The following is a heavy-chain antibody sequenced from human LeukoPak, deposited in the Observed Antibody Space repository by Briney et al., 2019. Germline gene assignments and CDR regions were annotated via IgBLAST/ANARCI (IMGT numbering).Heavy chain of an antibody. Sequence: ASVKVSCKASGYTFTSYDINWVRQATGQGLEWMGWMNPNSGNTGYAQKFQGRVTMTRDTSTSTVYMELSSLRSEDTAVYYCAREGVGSGYYLDYWGQGTLVTVSS. CDR1: GYTFTSYD. D-gene: IGHD3-22*01. V-gene: IGHV1-8*01. CDR2: MNPNSGNT. CDR3: AREGVGSGYYLDY. J-gene: IGHJ4*02.